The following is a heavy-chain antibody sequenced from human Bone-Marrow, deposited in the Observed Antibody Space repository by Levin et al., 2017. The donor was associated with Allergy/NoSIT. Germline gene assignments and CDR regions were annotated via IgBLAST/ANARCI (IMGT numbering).Heavy chain of an antibody. CDR1: GFTFSSYW. Sequence: LSLTCAASGFTFSSYWMSWVRQAPGKGLEWVANIKQDGSEKYYVDSVKGRFTISRDNAKNSLYLQMNSLRAEDTAVYYCARWKTTVTNNFFDYWGQGTLVTVSS. V-gene: IGHV3-7*01. CDR2: IKQDGSEK. D-gene: IGHD4-17*01. CDR3: ARWKTTVTNNFFDY. J-gene: IGHJ4*02.